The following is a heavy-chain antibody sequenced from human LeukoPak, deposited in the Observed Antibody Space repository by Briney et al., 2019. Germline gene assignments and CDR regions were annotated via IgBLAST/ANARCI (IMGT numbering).Heavy chain of an antibody. Sequence: GGSLRLSCAASGFTFSSYGMHWVRQAPGKGLEWVANIKQDGSEKYYVDSVKGRFTISRDNAKNSLYLQMNSLRAEDTAVYYCARVKGRTGRAGFDPWGQGTLVTVSS. J-gene: IGHJ5*02. CDR3: ARVKGRTGRAGFDP. V-gene: IGHV3-7*01. CDR2: IKQDGSEK. CDR1: GFTFSSYG.